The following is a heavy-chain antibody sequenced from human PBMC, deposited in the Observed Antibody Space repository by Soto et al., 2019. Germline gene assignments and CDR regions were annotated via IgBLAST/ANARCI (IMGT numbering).Heavy chain of an antibody. V-gene: IGHV1-18*04. CDR2: VSPYYGKK. D-gene: IGHD2-15*01. J-gene: IGHJ5*01. CDR3: DKEGVTLATLPDNCFAS. CDR1: NYTFINYV. Sequence: ASVKCYFNDSNYTFINYVIGWVRQAPGHVLDCMGWVSPYYGKKYYAHNFQGRVTMTTDKSTGTVYMELSSLRSEDRDVYFCDKEGVTLATLPDNCFASWAHGTLVTVSS.